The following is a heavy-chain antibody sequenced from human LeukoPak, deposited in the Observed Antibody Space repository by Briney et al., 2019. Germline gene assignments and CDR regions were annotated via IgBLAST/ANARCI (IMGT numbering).Heavy chain of an antibody. V-gene: IGHV3-7*01. J-gene: IGHJ5*02. Sequence: GGSLTLSCVASGFTFSGYWMTWVRQAPGQGLEWVANIREDGNRQTYEDSLKGRFTISRDNARNSLYLQLDSLKAEDTAVYYCARDRGVVADGTVGCFDLWGQGTLVTVSS. CDR2: IREDGNRQ. CDR1: GFTFSGYW. D-gene: IGHD3-10*01. CDR3: ARDRGVVADGTVGCFDL.